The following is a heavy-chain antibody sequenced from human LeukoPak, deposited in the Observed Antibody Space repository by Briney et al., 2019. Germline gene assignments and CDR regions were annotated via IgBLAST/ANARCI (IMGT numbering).Heavy chain of an antibody. CDR3: ARAPIVLMVYARGGYYYYYMDV. D-gene: IGHD2-8*01. CDR2: IIPILGTA. J-gene: IGHJ6*03. Sequence: GSSVKVSCKASGGTFSSYTISWVRQAPGQGLEWMGRIIPILGTANYAQKFQGRVTITTDESTSTAYMELSSLRSEDTAVYYCARAPIVLMVYARGGYYYYYMDVWGKGTTVTVSS. CDR1: GGTFSSYT. V-gene: IGHV1-69*16.